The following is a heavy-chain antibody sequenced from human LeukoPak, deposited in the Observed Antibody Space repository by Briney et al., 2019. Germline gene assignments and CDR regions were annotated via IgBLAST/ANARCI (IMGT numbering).Heavy chain of an antibody. J-gene: IGHJ4*02. CDR1: GFTVSSNY. Sequence: PGGSLRLSCAASGFTVSSNYMSWVRQAPGKGLEWVSYISSSGSTIYYADSVKGRFTISRDNAKNSLYLQMNSLRAEDTAVYYCARDGEWELPGIDYWGQGTLVTVSS. D-gene: IGHD1-26*01. CDR3: ARDGEWELPGIDY. V-gene: IGHV3-11*04. CDR2: ISSSGSTI.